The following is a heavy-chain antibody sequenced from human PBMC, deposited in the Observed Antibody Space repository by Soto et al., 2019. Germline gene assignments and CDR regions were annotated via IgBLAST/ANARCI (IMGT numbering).Heavy chain of an antibody. J-gene: IGHJ5*02. D-gene: IGHD3-9*01. CDR2: IYDSGST. CDR1: GGSISSYY. Sequence: SETLSLTCTVSGGSISSYYWSWIRQPPGKGLEWIGYIYDSGSTNYNPSLKSRVTISVDTSKNQFSLKLSSVTAADTAVYYCARGHDILTGYYTAVHWFDPWGQGTLVTVS. V-gene: IGHV4-59*08. CDR3: ARGHDILTGYYTAVHWFDP.